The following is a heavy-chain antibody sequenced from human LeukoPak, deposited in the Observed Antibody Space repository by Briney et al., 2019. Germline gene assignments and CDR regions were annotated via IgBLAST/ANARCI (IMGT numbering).Heavy chain of an antibody. CDR2: ISSNGGTA. Sequence: GGSLRLSCAASGFTFSSYTMHWVRQAPGKGLEYVSVISSNGGTAYYANSVKGRFTISRDNSKNTLYLQMGSLRAEDMAVYYCARGVVVTAIDYWGQGALVTVSS. CDR3: ARGVVVTAIDY. D-gene: IGHD2-21*02. V-gene: IGHV3-64*01. CDR1: GFTFSSYT. J-gene: IGHJ4*02.